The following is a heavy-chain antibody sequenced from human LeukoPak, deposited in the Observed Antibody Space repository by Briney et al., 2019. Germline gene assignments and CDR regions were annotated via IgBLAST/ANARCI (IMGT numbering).Heavy chain of an antibody. CDR1: GGTFSSYA. J-gene: IGHJ3*02. V-gene: IGHV1-69*05. D-gene: IGHD6-13*01. Sequence: SVKVSCKASGGTFSSYAISWVRQAPGQGLEWMGGIIPIFGTANYAQKFQGRVTITTDESTSTAYMELSSLRSEDTAVHYCARSVAAAGTLLNAFDIWGQGTMVTVSS. CDR3: ARSVAAAGTLLNAFDI. CDR2: IIPIFGTA.